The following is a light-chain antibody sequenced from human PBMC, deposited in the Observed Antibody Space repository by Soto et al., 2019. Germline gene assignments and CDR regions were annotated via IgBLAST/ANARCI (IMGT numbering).Light chain of an antibody. J-gene: IGLJ1*01. CDR3: QSYDSSLSGFYV. CDR1: SSNIGAGYE. Sequence: SVLTQPASGTGVHGQGGTIFCNGSSSNIGAGYEVHWDQQLPGTAPKLLIYGNSNRPSGVPDRFSGSKSGTSASLAITGLQAEDEADYYCQSYDSSLSGFYVFGTGTKVTVL. CDR2: GNS. V-gene: IGLV1-40*01.